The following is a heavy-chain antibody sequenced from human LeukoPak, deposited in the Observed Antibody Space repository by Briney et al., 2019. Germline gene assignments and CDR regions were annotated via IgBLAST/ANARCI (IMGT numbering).Heavy chain of an antibody. V-gene: IGHV3-7*01. D-gene: IGHD3-10*01. CDR1: GFTFSISW. CDR3: ARVVPPLYYFDY. CDR2: IKQDGSEK. Sequence: GGSLRLSCAASGFTFSISWMSWVRRAPGKGLEWVANIKQDGSEKYYVDSVKGRFTISRDNAKNSLYLQMNSLRAEDTAVYFCARVVPPLYYFDYWGQGTLVTVSS. J-gene: IGHJ4*02.